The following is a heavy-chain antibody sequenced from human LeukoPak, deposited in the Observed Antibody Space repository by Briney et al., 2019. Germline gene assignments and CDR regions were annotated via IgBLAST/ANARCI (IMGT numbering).Heavy chain of an antibody. D-gene: IGHD6-19*01. CDR3: ARRSKAVAGLAFDI. J-gene: IGHJ3*02. Sequence: ASVKVSCKASGYTFTGYYMHWVRQAPGQGLEWMGWINPNSGGTNYAQKFQGRVTMTRDTSISTAYMELSRLRSDDTAVYYCARRSKAVAGLAFDIWGRGTMVTVSS. V-gene: IGHV1-2*02. CDR2: INPNSGGT. CDR1: GYTFTGYY.